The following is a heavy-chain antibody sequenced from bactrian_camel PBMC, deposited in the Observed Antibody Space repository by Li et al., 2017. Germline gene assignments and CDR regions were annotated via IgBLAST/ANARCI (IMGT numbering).Heavy chain of an antibody. CDR2: IYVSTENTHYGTT. D-gene: IGHD7*01. CDR3: AADRLRCLQTGATTPTLSSEAWNY. J-gene: IGHJ4*01. Sequence: HVQLVESGGATVQAGGSLTLSCTSSGYETTCMAWFRQAPGAEREGVARIYVSTENTHYGTTHYADSVKDRFNISLDKVKNTMNLQMSSLKPEDTAVYYCAADRLRCLQTGATTPTLSSEAWNYWGQGTQVTVS. V-gene: IGHV3S63*01. CDR1: GYETTC.